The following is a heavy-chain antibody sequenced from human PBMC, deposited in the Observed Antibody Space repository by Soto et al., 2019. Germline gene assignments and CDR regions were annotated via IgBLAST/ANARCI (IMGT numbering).Heavy chain of an antibody. CDR3: ARGEQYSGRVFDH. D-gene: IGHD1-26*01. CDR1: GDSVSSNSAG. CDR2: TYYRSKWYY. V-gene: IGHV6-1*01. Sequence: PSQTLSLTCVITGDSVSSNSAGWSWVRQSPSRGLEWLGRTYYRSKWYYEYAVSVRGRITINPDTSKNQYSLQLNSVTPEDTAVYFCARGEQYSGRVFDHWGQGTLVTVSS. J-gene: IGHJ4*01.